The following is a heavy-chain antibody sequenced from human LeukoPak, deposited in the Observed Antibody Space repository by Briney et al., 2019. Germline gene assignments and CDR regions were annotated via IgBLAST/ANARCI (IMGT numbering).Heavy chain of an antibody. CDR3: ARHARREALRHSPFYV. CDR2: IYYRGDT. D-gene: IGHD1-26*01. J-gene: IGHJ3*01. V-gene: IGHV4-39*02. CDR1: GGSISTINYY. Sequence: SSETLSLTCTVSGGSISTINYYWSWVRQPPGKGLEYIGSIYYRGDTYYNPSLAIRLTMHLDTSQNHVPLGARSVAAADTAVYYFARHARREALRHSPFYVWGEGAMAVVSS.